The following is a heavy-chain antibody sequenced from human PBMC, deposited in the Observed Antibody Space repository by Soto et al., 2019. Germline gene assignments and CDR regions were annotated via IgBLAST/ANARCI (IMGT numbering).Heavy chain of an antibody. V-gene: IGHV1-69*12. CDR2: IMPVFATP. CDR3: ARDKDRQHLGGNYYYILDV. J-gene: IGHJ6*02. CDR1: GGTFSTYA. Sequence: QVQLMQSGAEVKKAGSSVKVSCKASGGTFSTYAISWVRQAPGEGLEWVGGIMPVFATPDYAQKFQGRVTISADESTTTAYLELTSLTTDDTAVYYCARDKDRQHLGGNYYYILDVWGQGTAITVSS.